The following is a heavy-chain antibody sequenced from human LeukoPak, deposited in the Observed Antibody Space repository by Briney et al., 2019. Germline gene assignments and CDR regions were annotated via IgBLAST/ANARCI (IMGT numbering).Heavy chain of an antibody. CDR3: ARDALTRGGAMDY. Sequence: GGSLRLSCAASGFTFSSYEMNWVRQAPGKGLEWVSYISSSGSTIYYADSVKGRFTISRDNAKNSLYLQMNSLRAEDTAVYYCARDALTRGGAMDYWGQGTLVTVSS. D-gene: IGHD3-16*01. CDR2: ISSSGSTI. V-gene: IGHV3-48*03. J-gene: IGHJ4*02. CDR1: GFTFSSYE.